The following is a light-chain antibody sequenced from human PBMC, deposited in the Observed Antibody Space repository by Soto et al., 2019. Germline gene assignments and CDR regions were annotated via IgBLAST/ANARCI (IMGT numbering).Light chain of an antibody. CDR2: DAS. CDR3: QHRSNWPRSST. V-gene: IGKV3-11*01. CDR1: QSVSSS. J-gene: IGKJ5*01. Sequence: EIVLTQSPATLSLSPGDRATLSCRASQSVSSSLAWYQQKPGQAPRLLIYDASNRATGIPARFSGSGSGTGSALTISIRGLEDFDVDECQHRSNWPRSSTFGQGTRVEIK.